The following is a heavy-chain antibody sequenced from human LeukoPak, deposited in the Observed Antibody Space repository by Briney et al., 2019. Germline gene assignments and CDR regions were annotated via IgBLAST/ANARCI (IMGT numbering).Heavy chain of an antibody. J-gene: IGHJ4*02. Sequence: HPGGSLRLSCAASGLSFSTYGMHWVRQAPGKGLEWVAFIRYDGTNKYYADSVKGRFTISRDNSKNTLYVQMNSLRVEDTAVYYCAKPRDGYNSFDYWGQGTLVTVSS. V-gene: IGHV3-30*02. CDR3: AKPRDGYNSFDY. D-gene: IGHD5-24*01. CDR1: GLSFSTYG. CDR2: IRYDGTNK.